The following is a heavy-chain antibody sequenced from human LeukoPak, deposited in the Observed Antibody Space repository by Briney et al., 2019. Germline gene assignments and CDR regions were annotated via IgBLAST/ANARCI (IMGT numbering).Heavy chain of an antibody. V-gene: IGHV1-2*02. CDR3: ARVPRYYDFWSGYNNLDY. Sequence: ASAKVSCKASGYTFTGYYMHWVRQAPGQGLEWMGWINPNSGGTNYAQKFQGRVTMTRNTSISTAYMELSSLRSEDTAVYYCARVPRYYDFWSGYNNLDYWGQGTLVTVSS. D-gene: IGHD3-3*01. CDR2: INPNSGGT. CDR1: GYTFTGYY. J-gene: IGHJ4*02.